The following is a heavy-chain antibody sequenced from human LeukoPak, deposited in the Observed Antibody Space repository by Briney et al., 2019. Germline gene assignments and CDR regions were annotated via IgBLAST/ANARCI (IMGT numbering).Heavy chain of an antibody. CDR3: ARHVSGHFDWLDY. J-gene: IGHJ4*02. CDR1: GGSISSYY. V-gene: IGHV4-59*08. Sequence: SETLSLTCTVSGGSISSYYWSWIRQPPGKGLEWIGYIYYSGSTNYNPSLKSRVTISVDTSKNQFSLKLSSVTAADTAVYYCARHVSGHFDWLDYWGQGTLVTVSS. D-gene: IGHD3-9*01. CDR2: IYYSGST.